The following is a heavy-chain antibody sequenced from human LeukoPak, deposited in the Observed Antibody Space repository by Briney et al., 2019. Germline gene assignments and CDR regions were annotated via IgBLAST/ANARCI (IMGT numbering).Heavy chain of an antibody. D-gene: IGHD6-13*01. J-gene: IGHJ5*02. CDR1: GYTFTSYD. Sequence: ASVKVSCKASGYTFTSYDINWVRQATGQGLEWMGWMNPNSGNTGYAQKFQGRVTMTRNTSISTAYMELSSLRSEDTAVYYCARGVIAAAGTDWFDPWGRGTLVTVSS. V-gene: IGHV1-8*01. CDR2: MNPNSGNT. CDR3: ARGVIAAAGTDWFDP.